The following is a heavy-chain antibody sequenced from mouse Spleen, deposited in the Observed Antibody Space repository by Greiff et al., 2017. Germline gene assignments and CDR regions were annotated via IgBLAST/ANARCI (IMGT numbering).Heavy chain of an antibody. CDR1: GFTFSSYT. CDR3: ARQLTGTAGYYFDY. J-gene: IGHJ2*01. V-gene: IGHV5-9*04. D-gene: IGHD4-1*01. Sequence: EVKLVESGGGLVKPGGSLKLSCAASGFTFSSYTMSWVRQTPAKRLEWVATISSGGGNTYYPDSVKGRFTISRDNARNTLYLQMSSLRSEDTAMYYCARQLTGTAGYYFDYWGQGTTLTVSS. CDR2: ISSGGGNT.